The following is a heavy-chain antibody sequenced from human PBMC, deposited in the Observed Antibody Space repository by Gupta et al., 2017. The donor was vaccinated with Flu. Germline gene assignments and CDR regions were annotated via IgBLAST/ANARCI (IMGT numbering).Heavy chain of an antibody. J-gene: IGHJ5*02. CDR3: ARDVAAAGMWFDP. V-gene: IGHV4-31*03. D-gene: IGHD6-13*01. CDR2: IYYSGST. CDR1: GGSISSGGYY. Sequence: QVQLLESGPGLVKPSQTLSLTCTVSGGSISSGGYYWNWIRQYPGKGLEWIGYIYYSGSTYYIPSLQSRVTISVDTSKNQFSLKLNSVTAADTAVYYCARDVAAAGMWFDPWGPGTLVTVSS.